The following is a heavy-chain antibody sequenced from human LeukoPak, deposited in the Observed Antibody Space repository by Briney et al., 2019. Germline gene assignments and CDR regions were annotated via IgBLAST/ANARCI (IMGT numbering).Heavy chain of an antibody. V-gene: IGHV7-4-1*02. CDR2: INTNTGNP. CDR3: ARALPIFCSGGSCYRWFDP. J-gene: IGHJ5*02. CDR1: GYTFTSYA. D-gene: IGHD2-15*01. Sequence: ASVKVSCKASGYTFTSYAMNWVRQAPGQGLEWMGWINTNTGNPTYAQGFPGRFVFSLDTSVSTAYLQISSLKAEDTAVYYCARALPIFCSGGSCYRWFDPWGQGTLVTVSS.